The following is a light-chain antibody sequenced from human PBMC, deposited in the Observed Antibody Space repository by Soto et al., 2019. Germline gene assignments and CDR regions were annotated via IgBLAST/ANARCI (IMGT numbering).Light chain of an antibody. Sequence: DIQMTQPPSTLSASVGDRATITCRASQSIRSWLAWFQQKPGKAPKLLIYEASRLESGVPSRISGSGSGTEFTLTISSLQPDDFATYYCQQYNSYPWTFGQGTKGEIK. CDR1: QSIRSW. J-gene: IGKJ1*01. CDR3: QQYNSYPWT. V-gene: IGKV1-5*03. CDR2: EAS.